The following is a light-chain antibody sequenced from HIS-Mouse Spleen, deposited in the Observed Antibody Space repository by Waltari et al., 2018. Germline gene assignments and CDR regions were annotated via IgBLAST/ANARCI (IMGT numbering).Light chain of an antibody. Sequence: QSALTQPRSVSGSPGQSVTISCTGTSSDVGGYNYVSWYPQPPCKAPKLMVYDVSKRPSGVPDRCSGSKSGNTASLTISGLQAEDEADYYCCSYAGSYTLVFGGGTKLTVL. CDR2: DVS. CDR1: SSDVGGYNY. V-gene: IGLV2-11*01. CDR3: CSYAGSYTLV. J-gene: IGLJ2*01.